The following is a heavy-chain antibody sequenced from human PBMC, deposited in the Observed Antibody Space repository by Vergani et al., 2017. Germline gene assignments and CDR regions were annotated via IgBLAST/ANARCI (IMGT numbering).Heavy chain of an antibody. CDR3: ASSRIYYGAGSPDY. J-gene: IGHJ4*02. CDR2: VSFRGDT. Sequence: QVNLQESGPGLVKPSETLSLTCAVSGASVNSYYWSWIRQPPGKGLEWMGYVSFRGDTLYDPSVKGRMTISLNTSSNQFSLYLTSVTAADTAVYYCASSRIYYGAGSPDYWGQGTLVTVSS. V-gene: IGHV4-59*02. D-gene: IGHD3-10*01. CDR1: GASVNSYY.